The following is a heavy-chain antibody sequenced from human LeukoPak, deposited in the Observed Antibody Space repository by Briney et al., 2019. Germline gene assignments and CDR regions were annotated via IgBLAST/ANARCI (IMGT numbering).Heavy chain of an antibody. Sequence: GASVKVSCTASGYTFTGYYMHWVRQAPGQGLEWMGWINPNTGVTNYAQKFQGRVTLTRDTSIITAYMELTRLRSDDTAMYYCARDRTTVTTGYYGMDVWGQGTTLTVSS. V-gene: IGHV1-2*02. J-gene: IGHJ6*02. CDR2: INPNTGVT. CDR1: GYTFTGYY. CDR3: ARDRTTVTTGYYGMDV. D-gene: IGHD4-17*01.